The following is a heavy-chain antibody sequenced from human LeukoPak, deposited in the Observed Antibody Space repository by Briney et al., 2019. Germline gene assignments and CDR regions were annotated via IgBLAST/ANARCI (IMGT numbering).Heavy chain of an antibody. CDR1: GGSISSSSYY. CDR2: IYYSGST. V-gene: IGHV4-39*01. Sequence: PSETLSLTGTVSGGSISSSSYYWGWIRQPPGKGLEWIGSIYYSGSTCYNPSLKSRVTISVDTSKNQFSLKLSSVTAADTAVYYCARLGMVRGAMGGYWGQGTLVTVSS. J-gene: IGHJ4*02. D-gene: IGHD3-10*01. CDR3: ARLGMVRGAMGGY.